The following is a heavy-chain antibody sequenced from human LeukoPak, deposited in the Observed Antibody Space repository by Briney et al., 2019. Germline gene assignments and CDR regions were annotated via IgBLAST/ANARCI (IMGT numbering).Heavy chain of an antibody. CDR2: ICWNSGGT. V-gene: IGHV3-9*02. CDR1: GSTSNDHA. D-gene: IGHD1-14*01. Sequence: GGSLRLSCVISGSTSNDHAMHWVRQAPGKGLEWVAGICWNSGGTGYADSVKGRFIISRDNAKSSVDLQMNSLRVEDTAKYYCGKDLLPGGLDVWGQGTTVTVSS. CDR3: GKDLLPGGLDV. J-gene: IGHJ6*02.